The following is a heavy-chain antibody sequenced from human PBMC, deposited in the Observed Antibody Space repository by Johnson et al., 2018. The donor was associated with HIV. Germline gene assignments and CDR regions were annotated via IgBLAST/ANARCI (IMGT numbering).Heavy chain of an antibody. J-gene: IGHJ3*02. Sequence: QVQLVESGGGVVQPGGSLSLSCAASGFTFNNYGMHWVRPSPGKRREWVAFIRCDETINNYGDSVKGRFTISRDNSKNTLYLQMNSLRVEDTAVYYCAKAVGGYAFDIWGQGTMVTVSS. V-gene: IGHV3-30*02. CDR3: AKAVGGYAFDI. CDR1: GFTFNNYG. D-gene: IGHD1-26*01. CDR2: IRCDETIN.